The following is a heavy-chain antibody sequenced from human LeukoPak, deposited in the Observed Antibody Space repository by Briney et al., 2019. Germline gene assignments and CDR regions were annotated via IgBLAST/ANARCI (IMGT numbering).Heavy chain of an antibody. Sequence: GGSLRLSCAASGFTFSSYGMSWVRQAPGKGLEWVSSISSSSSYIYYADSVKGRFTISRDNAKKSLYLGMNSLRSEDTAVYYCARGEVRVAYYLDYWGQGYQVTVSS. J-gene: IGHJ4*02. CDR1: GFTFSSYG. V-gene: IGHV3-21*01. D-gene: IGHD1-26*01. CDR2: ISSSSSYI. CDR3: ARGEVRVAYYLDY.